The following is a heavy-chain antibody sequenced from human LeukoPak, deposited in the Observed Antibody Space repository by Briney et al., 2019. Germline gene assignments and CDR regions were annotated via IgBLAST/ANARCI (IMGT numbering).Heavy chain of an antibody. V-gene: IGHV3-30*03. D-gene: IGHD3-10*01. Sequence: GGSLRLSCAASGFTFSNYGMHWVRQAPGKGLEWVAVISYDGSNKYYADSVKGRFTISRDNSKNTLYLQMNSLRAEDTAVYYCSRDTYGSGSYYNAPLDYWGQGTLVTVSS. CDR3: SRDTYGSGSYYNAPLDY. CDR2: ISYDGSNK. J-gene: IGHJ4*02. CDR1: GFTFSNYG.